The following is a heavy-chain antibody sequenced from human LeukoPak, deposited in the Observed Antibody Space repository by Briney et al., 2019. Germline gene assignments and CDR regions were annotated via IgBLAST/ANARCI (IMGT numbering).Heavy chain of an antibody. J-gene: IGHJ4*02. V-gene: IGHV1-69*13. CDR1: GGTFSSYA. CDR3: ARDGTMSTRAPGGVPDY. CDR2: IIPVFGTA. D-gene: IGHD3-10*02. Sequence: SVKVSCKTSGGTFSSYAISWVRQAPGQGLEWMGGIIPVFGTAKYAQMFQGRVTITADESTSTACMDLSSLRSDDTAVYYCARDGTMSTRAPGGVPDYWGQGTLVTVSS.